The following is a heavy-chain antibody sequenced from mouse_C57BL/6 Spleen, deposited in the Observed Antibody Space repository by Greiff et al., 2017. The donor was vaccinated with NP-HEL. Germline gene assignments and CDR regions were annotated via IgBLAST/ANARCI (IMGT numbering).Heavy chain of an antibody. CDR2: ISGGGGNT. CDR1: GFTFSSYT. CDR3: ARHDYLAWFAY. D-gene: IGHD5-5*01. V-gene: IGHV5-9*01. Sequence: EVKLVESGGGLVKPGGSLKLSCAASGFTFSSYTMSWVRQTPEKRLEWVATISGGGGNTYYPDSVKGRFTSSRDNAKHALYLQMSSLRSEGTALFYCARHDYLAWFAYWGQGTLVTVSA. J-gene: IGHJ3*01.